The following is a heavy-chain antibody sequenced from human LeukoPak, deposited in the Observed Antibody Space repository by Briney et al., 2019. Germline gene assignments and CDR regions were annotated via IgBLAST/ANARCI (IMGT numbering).Heavy chain of an antibody. CDR1: GFTFSDSA. CDR2: ISYDGSNK. V-gene: IGHV3-30*04. CDR3: AKDHGGIAI. Sequence: GGSLKLSCAASGFTFSDSAMHWVRQASGKGLEWVAVISYDGSNKYYADSVKGRFTISRDNSKNTLYLQMNSLRAEDTAVYYCAKDHGGIAIWGQGTMVTVSS. D-gene: IGHD6-13*01. J-gene: IGHJ3*02.